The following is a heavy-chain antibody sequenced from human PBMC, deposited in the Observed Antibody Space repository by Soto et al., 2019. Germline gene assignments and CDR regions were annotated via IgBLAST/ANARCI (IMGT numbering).Heavy chain of an antibody. CDR2: IYKSATT. D-gene: IGHD7-27*01. CDR1: GGSTSSYY. CDR3: ARGRYCLTGRCFPNWFDS. V-gene: IGHV4-4*08. J-gene: IGHJ5*01. Sequence: PSETLSLTCTVSGGSTSSYYWAWIRQPPGQALEYIGYIYKSATTYYNPSFESRVAISVDTSKSQFSLNVTSVTAADTAVYFCARGRYCLTGRCFPNWFDSWGQGALVTVSS.